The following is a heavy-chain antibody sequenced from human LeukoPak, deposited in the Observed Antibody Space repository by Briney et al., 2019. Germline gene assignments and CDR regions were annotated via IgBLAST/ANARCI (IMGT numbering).Heavy chain of an antibody. CDR2: INHSGST. J-gene: IGHJ6*03. Sequence: SETLSLTCTVSGGSISSGSYYWSWIRQPPGKGLERIGEINHSGSTNYNPSLKSRATISVDTSKNQFSLKLSSVTAADTAVYYCARHGGATDRIYYYYYMDVWGKGTTVTVSS. V-gene: IGHV4-39*01. CDR3: ARHGGATDRIYYYYYMDV. CDR1: GGSISSGSYY. D-gene: IGHD1-26*01.